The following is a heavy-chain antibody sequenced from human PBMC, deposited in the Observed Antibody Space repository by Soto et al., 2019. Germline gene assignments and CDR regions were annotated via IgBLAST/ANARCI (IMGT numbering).Heavy chain of an antibody. D-gene: IGHD1-26*01. Sequence: QVQLQESGPGLVKPSQTLSLTCTVSGGSVSSGGYYWSWIRQPPGKGLEWIGYISYSGNTFYNPSLKSRVTISIDTSKNQFSLKSRSVTAADTALFYCARGSDYVYFFDNWGQGTLVTVSS. J-gene: IGHJ4*02. CDR1: GGSVSSGGYY. CDR3: ARGSDYVYFFDN. CDR2: ISYSGNT. V-gene: IGHV4-31*03.